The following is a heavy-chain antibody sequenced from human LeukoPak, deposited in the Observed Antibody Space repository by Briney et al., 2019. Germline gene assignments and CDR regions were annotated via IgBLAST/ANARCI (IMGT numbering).Heavy chain of an antibody. CDR2: IYPADSDT. V-gene: IGHV5-51*01. CDR3: VRQGVQWVNWFDP. Sequence: GESLKISCQGSGYSFTNYWIGWVRQMPGKGLEWMGIIYPADSDTRYSPSFQGQVTISVGKSISTAYLQWSSLKASDTAMYYCVRQGVQWVNWFDPWGQGTLVTVSS. CDR1: GYSFTNYW. D-gene: IGHD1-26*01. J-gene: IGHJ5*02.